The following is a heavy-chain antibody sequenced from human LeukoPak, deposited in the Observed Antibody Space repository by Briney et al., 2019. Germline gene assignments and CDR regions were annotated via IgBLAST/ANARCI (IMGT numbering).Heavy chain of an antibody. CDR2: INPNSGGT. Sequence: GASMKVSCKASGYTFTGCYVHWVRQAPGQGLEWMGWINPNSGGTNYAQKFQGRVTMTRDTSISTAYMELSRLRSDDTAVYYCARDQGSIYGSGSFHWFDPWGQGTLVTVSS. CDR3: ARDQGSIYGSGSFHWFDP. D-gene: IGHD3-10*01. J-gene: IGHJ5*02. CDR1: GYTFTGCY. V-gene: IGHV1-2*02.